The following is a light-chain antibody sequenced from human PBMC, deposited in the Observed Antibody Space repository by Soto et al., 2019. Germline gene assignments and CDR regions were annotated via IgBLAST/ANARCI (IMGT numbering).Light chain of an antibody. Sequence: DIKMTQSPSSLSASVGDRVTITCQASQDINNYLNWYQRKPGQAPKLLIYDASGLEVGVPSRFSGSGSGTHFTLTISGLQPEDIATYYCQQFGDLTFIFGQGTRLEIK. J-gene: IGKJ5*01. CDR2: DAS. CDR1: QDINNY. CDR3: QQFGDLTFI. V-gene: IGKV1-33*01.